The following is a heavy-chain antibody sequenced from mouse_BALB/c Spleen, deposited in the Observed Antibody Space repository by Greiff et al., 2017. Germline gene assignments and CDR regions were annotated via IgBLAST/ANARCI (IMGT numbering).Heavy chain of an antibody. J-gene: IGHJ3*01. CDR2: IWAGGST. V-gene: IGHV2-9*02. CDR3: AREYYGSRFAY. Sequence: VQRVASGPGLVAPSQSLSITCTVSGFSLTSYGVHWVRQPPGKGLEWLGVIWAGGSTNYNSALMSRLSISKDNSKSQVFLKMNSLQTDDTAMYYFAREYYGSRFAYWGQGTLVTVSA. CDR1: GFSLTSYG. D-gene: IGHD1-1*01.